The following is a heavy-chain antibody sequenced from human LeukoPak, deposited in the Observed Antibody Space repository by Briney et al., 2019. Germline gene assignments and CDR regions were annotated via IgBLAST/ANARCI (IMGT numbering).Heavy chain of an antibody. CDR1: GGSISSYY. D-gene: IGHD2-2*01. CDR2: IYYSGST. Sequence: SETLSLTCTVSGGSISSYYWSWIRQPPGKGLEWIGFIYYSGSTNYNPSLKSRVTISVDTSKNQFSLKLSSVTAADTAVYYCARELDCSSTSCSSGGWFDPWGQGTLVTVSS. V-gene: IGHV4-59*01. CDR3: ARELDCSSTSCSSGGWFDP. J-gene: IGHJ5*02.